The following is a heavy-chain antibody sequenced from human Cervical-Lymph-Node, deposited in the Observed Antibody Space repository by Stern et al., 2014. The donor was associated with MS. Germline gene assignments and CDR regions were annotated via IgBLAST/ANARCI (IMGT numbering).Heavy chain of an antibody. CDR3: AGPTTVTVGAMDV. Sequence: VQLVESGAEVKKPGSSVKISCKASGGAFSSFAINWVRPAPGQGLEWVGGIIPIFGTPNYAQKFQGRVAIAADDSTSTAYMELSSLRSEDTAVYYCAGPTTVTVGAMDVWGQGTTVTVSS. CDR2: IIPIFGTP. J-gene: IGHJ6*02. V-gene: IGHV1-69*01. D-gene: IGHD4-17*01. CDR1: GGAFSSFA.